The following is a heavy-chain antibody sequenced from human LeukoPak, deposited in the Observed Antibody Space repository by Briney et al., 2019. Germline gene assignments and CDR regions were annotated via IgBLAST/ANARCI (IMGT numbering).Heavy chain of an antibody. V-gene: IGHV3-7*01. CDR1: GFTPTNYW. CDR3: AGVDCADEGWRY. CDR2: TKPEGRVT. J-gene: IGHJ4*02. D-gene: IGHD2-21*01. Sequence: GGSLRHSCADSGFTPTNYWMSSVRQAPGKGLEWVANTKPEGRVTNYVDSVKGRFTTSRDNAKNSLYLQMKTLRDQDTPLIYCAGVDCADEGWRYWGQGTLVTVSS.